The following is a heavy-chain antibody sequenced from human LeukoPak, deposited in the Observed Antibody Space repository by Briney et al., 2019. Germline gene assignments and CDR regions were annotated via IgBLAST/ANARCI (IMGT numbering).Heavy chain of an antibody. J-gene: IGHJ3*02. V-gene: IGHV4-34*01. D-gene: IGHD3-10*01. Sequence: SETLSLTCAVYGGSFSGYYWSWIRQPPGKGLEWIGEINHRGSTNYNPSLKSRVTISVDTSKNQFSLKLSSVTAADTVVYYCARFVVDSLLWFGELSDAFDIWGQGTMVTVSS. CDR2: INHRGST. CDR3: ARFVVDSLLWFGELSDAFDI. CDR1: GGSFSGYY.